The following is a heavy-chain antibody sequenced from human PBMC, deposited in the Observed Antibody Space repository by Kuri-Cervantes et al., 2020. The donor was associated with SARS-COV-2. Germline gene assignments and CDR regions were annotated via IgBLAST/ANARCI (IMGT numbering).Heavy chain of an antibody. CDR1: GFTFSNAW. CDR3: TTPRDYDFWSGYQTTDAFDI. CDR2: IKSKTDGGTT. J-gene: IGHJ3*02. V-gene: IGHV3-15*01. Sequence: GESLKISCAASGFTFSNAWMSWVRQAPGKGLEWAGRIKSKTDGGTTDYAAPVKGRFTISRDDSKNTLYLQMNSLKTEDTAVYYCTTPRDYDFWSGYQTTDAFDIWGQGTMVTVSS. D-gene: IGHD3-3*01.